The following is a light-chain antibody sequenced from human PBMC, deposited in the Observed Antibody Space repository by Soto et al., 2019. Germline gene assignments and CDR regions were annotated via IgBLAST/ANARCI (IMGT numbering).Light chain of an antibody. CDR3: QQYHNGLT. CDR2: AAS. CDR1: QSVTSN. Sequence: EIVMTQSPATLSVSPGERATLSCRASQSVTSNLAWYQQKPGQAPRLLIYAASSRATGIPATFSGSGSGTEFTRTISTLQSEDFAVYYCQQYHNGLTFGGWTKVEIK. J-gene: IGKJ4*01. V-gene: IGKV3-15*01.